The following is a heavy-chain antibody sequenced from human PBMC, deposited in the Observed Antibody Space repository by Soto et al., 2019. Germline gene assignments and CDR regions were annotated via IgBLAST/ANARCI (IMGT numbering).Heavy chain of an antibody. V-gene: IGHV3-13*01. D-gene: IGHD3-10*01. J-gene: IGHJ6*02. CDR1: GFTFSSYD. CDR3: ARELSGPPFYYGMDV. Sequence: GGSLRLSCAASGFTFSSYDMHWVRQATGKGLEWVSAIGTAGDTYYPGSVKGRFTISRENAKNSLYLQMNSLRAEDTAVYYCARELSGPPFYYGMDVWGQGTTVTVSS. CDR2: IGTAGDT.